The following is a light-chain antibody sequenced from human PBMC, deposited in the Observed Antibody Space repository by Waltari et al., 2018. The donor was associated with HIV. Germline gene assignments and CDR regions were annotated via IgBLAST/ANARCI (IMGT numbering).Light chain of an antibody. CDR3: CSYASYSTFHVV. CDR2: AVT. J-gene: IGLJ2*01. CDR1: SSDVGSFNL. V-gene: IGLV2-23*02. Sequence: QSPLTQPASFSGSPGHPIAISCTGASSDVGSFNLFSCSQQHPGKAPKLRIYAVTKRPSGVSDRFSGSKSGNTASLTISGLQAEDEADYYCCSYASYSTFHVVFCGGTKLTVL.